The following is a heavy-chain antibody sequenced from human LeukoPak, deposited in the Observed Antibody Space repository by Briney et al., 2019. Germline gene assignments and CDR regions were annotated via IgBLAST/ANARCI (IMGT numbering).Heavy chain of an antibody. Sequence: ASVTVSCTASDYSFVLYGISWVRQAPGEGPEWMGWISGSTGDTNYAQKFQGRVTMTADTSSSTAYMELRSLRLDDMAVYYCARDDGYSYGLFDYWGQGTLVTVSS. CDR2: ISGSTGDT. J-gene: IGHJ4*02. CDR1: DYSFVLYG. D-gene: IGHD5-18*01. CDR3: ARDDGYSYGLFDY. V-gene: IGHV1-18*03.